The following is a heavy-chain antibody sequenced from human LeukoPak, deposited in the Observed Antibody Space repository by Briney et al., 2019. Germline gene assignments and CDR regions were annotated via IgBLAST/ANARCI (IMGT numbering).Heavy chain of an antibody. CDR1: GFTFSSYA. CDR3: AKDSWYCSSTSCYDWGISDY. V-gene: IGHV3-23*01. J-gene: IGHJ4*02. CDR2: ISGSGGST. D-gene: IGHD2-2*01. Sequence: PGGSLRPSCAASGFTFSSYAMSWVRQAPGKGLEWVSAISGSGGSTYYADSVKGRFTISRDNSKNTLYLQMNSLRAEDTAVYYCAKDSWYCSSTSCYDWGISDYWGQGTLVTVSS.